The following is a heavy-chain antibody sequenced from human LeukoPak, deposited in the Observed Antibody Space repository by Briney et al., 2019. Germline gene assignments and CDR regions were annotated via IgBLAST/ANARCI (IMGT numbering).Heavy chain of an antibody. CDR3: ARDRSYSSSWEYFQH. D-gene: IGHD6-13*01. Sequence: GGSLRLSCTASGFTFSSYSMNWVRQAPGKGLEWVALISGDGSNKYYADSVKGRFTISRDNSKNTLYLQMNSLRAGDTAVYYCARDRSYSSSWEYFQHWGQGTLVTVSS. V-gene: IGHV3-30*03. CDR1: GFTFSSYS. CDR2: ISGDGSNK. J-gene: IGHJ1*01.